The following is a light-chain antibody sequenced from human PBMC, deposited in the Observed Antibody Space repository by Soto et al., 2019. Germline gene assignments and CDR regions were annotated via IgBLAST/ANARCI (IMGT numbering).Light chain of an antibody. V-gene: IGLV7-46*01. J-gene: IGLJ2*01. CDR3: FLSEGGVGI. Sequence: QAVVTQEPSLTVSPGGTVTLTSGSRTGAVTSGHWPYWFQQKPGQAPRTLIYDTSNKLSSTPTRFSGSLLGGKAALILSVAQPEDEADYYCFLSEGGVGIFGGGTKLTVL. CDR1: TGAVTSGHW. CDR2: DTS.